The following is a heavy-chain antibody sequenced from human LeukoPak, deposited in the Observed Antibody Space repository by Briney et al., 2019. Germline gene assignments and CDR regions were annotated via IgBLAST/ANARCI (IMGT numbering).Heavy chain of an antibody. V-gene: IGHV4-38-2*01. CDR1: GYSISSGYD. Sequence: PSETLSLTCAVSGYSISSGYDWGWIRPPPGKGLEWIGIIYHNGSTYYNPSLKSRVTISVDTSKNQFSLKLSSVTAADTAVYYCARAHIVVVVAATLCFDYWGQGTLVTVSS. J-gene: IGHJ4*02. CDR2: IYHNGST. D-gene: IGHD2-15*01. CDR3: ARAHIVVVVAATLCFDY.